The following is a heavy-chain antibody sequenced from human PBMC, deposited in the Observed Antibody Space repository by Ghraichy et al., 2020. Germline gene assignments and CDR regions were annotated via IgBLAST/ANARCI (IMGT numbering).Heavy chain of an antibody. CDR3: ARFRVESSTDTDYYYYYGMDV. CDR1: GFTFSSYS. D-gene: IGHD2-2*01. Sequence: GGSLRLSCAASGFTFSSYSMNWVRQAPGKGLEWVSSISSSSSYIYYADSVKGRFTISRDNAKNSLYLQMNSLRAEDTAVYYCARFRVESSTDTDYYYYYGMDVWGQGTTVTVSS. V-gene: IGHV3-21*01. CDR2: ISSSSSYI. J-gene: IGHJ6*02.